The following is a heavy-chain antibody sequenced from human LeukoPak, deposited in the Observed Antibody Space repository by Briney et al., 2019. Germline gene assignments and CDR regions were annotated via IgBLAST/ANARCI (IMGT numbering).Heavy chain of an antibody. V-gene: IGHV1-46*01. CDR3: ARAPGYYDSSGVFDC. D-gene: IGHD3-22*01. J-gene: IGHJ4*02. Sequence: ASVKVSCKASGYTFTSYYMHWVRQAPGQGLEWMGIINPGGGSTSYAQKFQGRVTMTRDTSTSTVYMELSSLRSEDTAVYYCARAPGYYDSSGVFDCWGQGTLVTVSS. CDR1: GYTFTSYY. CDR2: INPGGGST.